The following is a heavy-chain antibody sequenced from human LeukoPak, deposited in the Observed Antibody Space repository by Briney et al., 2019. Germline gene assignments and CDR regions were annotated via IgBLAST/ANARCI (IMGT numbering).Heavy chain of an antibody. D-gene: IGHD3-10*01. V-gene: IGHV1-2*02. Sequence: GASVKVSCKASGYTFTGYYIHWVRQAPGQGLEWMGWITPNSGGTNYQGRVTMTRDTSISTAYMELSSLRSDDTAVYYCARDSAIYYGSDYYMDVWGKGTTVTISS. CDR2: ITPNSGGT. CDR1: GYTFTGYY. J-gene: IGHJ6*03. CDR3: ARDSAIYYGSDYYMDV.